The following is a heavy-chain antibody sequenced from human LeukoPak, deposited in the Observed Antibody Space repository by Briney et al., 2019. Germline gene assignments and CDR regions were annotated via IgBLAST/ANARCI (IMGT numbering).Heavy chain of an antibody. Sequence: ASVKVSCKASGGTFSSYAISWVRQAPGQGLEWMGWINTNTGNPTYAQGFTGRFVFSLDTSVSTAYLQISSLKAEDTAVYYCARGLPKYSSGWTLFDYWGQGTLVTVSS. CDR2: INTNTGNP. J-gene: IGHJ4*02. D-gene: IGHD6-19*01. V-gene: IGHV7-4-1*02. CDR3: ARGLPKYSSGWTLFDY. CDR1: GGTFSSYA.